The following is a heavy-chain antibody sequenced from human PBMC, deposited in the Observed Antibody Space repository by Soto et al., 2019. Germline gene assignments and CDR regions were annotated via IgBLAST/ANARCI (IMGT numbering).Heavy chain of an antibody. CDR1: GGPISSSGHF. V-gene: IGHV4-39*01. D-gene: IGHD1-26*01. CDR2: IYYTGTT. J-gene: IGHJ4*02. CDR3: ARRVYSGSGRDYFDR. Sequence: QLQLQESGPGLVKPSETLSLICSVSGGPISSSGHFWAWIRQPPGRGLEWLATIYYTGTTYYNPSLKSRRTISMDTSKDQFSLDLTSMTAADTALYFCARRVYSGSGRDYFDRWGQGSLVTVSS.